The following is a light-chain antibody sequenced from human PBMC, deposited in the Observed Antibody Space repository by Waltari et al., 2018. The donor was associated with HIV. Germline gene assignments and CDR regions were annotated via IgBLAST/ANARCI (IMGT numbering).Light chain of an antibody. CDR3: QSADSSGTYVV. J-gene: IGLJ2*01. CDR2: KDS. CDR1: ALPKKY. Sequence: SYELTQPPSVSVSPGQTARITCSGDALPKKYAYWYQQKPGQAPVLVIYKDSERPSGIPERFSGSSSGTTVTLTISGVQAEDEADYYCQSADSSGTYVVFGGGTKLTVL. V-gene: IGLV3-25*03.